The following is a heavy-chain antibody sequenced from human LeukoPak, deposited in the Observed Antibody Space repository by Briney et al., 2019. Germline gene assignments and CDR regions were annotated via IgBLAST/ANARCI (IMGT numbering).Heavy chain of an antibody. CDR2: ISYDGSNK. J-gene: IGHJ5*02. Sequence: LPGGSLRLSCAASGFTFSSYAVHWVRQAPGKGLEWVAVISYDGSNKYYADSVKGRFTISRDNSKNTLYLQMNSLRAEDTAVYYCARDGGYGDYAFDRWGQGTLVTVSS. V-gene: IGHV3-30-3*01. D-gene: IGHD4-17*01. CDR1: GFTFSSYA. CDR3: ARDGGYGDYAFDR.